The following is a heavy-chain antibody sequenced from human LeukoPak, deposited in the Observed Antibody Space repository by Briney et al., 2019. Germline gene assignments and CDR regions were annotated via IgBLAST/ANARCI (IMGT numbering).Heavy chain of an antibody. CDR3: ARTPLITMIEYYFDY. CDR1: GFTFSSYG. V-gene: IGHV3-48*02. D-gene: IGHD3-22*01. CDR2: ISTSSSTI. J-gene: IGHJ4*02. Sequence: GGSLRLSCVASGFTFSSYGMNWVRQAPGKGLEWVSYISTSSSTIYYADSVKGRFTISRDNAKNSLDLQMNSLRDEDTAVYYCARTPLITMIEYYFDYWGQGTLVTVSS.